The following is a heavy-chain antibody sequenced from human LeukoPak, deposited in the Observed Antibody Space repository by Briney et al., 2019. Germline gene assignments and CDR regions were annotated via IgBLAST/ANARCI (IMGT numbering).Heavy chain of an antibody. D-gene: IGHD1-26*01. CDR3: ARHVVGATTRLDY. CDR2: ISGSDGRT. CDR1: VFTFSSYS. V-gene: IGHV3-23*01. Sequence: GGSLRLSCAASVFTFSSYSMSWVRQAPGKGLEWVSAISGSDGRTYYADSVKGRFTISRDNSKNTLYLQMNSLRGEDTAVYYCARHVVGATTRLDYWGQGTLVTVSS. J-gene: IGHJ4*02.